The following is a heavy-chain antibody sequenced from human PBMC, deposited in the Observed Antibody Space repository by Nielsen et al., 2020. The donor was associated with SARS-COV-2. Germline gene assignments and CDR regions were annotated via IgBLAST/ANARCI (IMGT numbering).Heavy chain of an antibody. J-gene: IGHJ4*02. V-gene: IGHV3-30*03. Sequence: GESLKISCTASGFTFSLYGISWVRQAPGKGLEWVAVISDDGSEKYYADSVKGRFTISRDNSKNTLYLQMNSLRGEDTAVYYCARGNGWGSYFDYWGQGTLVTVSS. CDR1: GFTFSLYG. D-gene: IGHD7-27*01. CDR2: ISDDGSEK. CDR3: ARGNGWGSYFDY.